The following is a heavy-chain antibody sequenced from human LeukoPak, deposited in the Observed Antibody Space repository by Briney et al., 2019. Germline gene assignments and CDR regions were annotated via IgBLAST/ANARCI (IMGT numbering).Heavy chain of an antibody. V-gene: IGHV3-23*01. Sequence: GGSLRLSCAASGFTFRGYVMSWVRQAPGKGLEWVSGISGSSSVSYYADSVKGRFSISRDNSKNTLYLQMNSLRAEDTATYYCAKDRALSLRYYFDYWGQGAVVTVSS. J-gene: IGHJ4*02. CDR1: GFTFRGYV. D-gene: IGHD2-15*01. CDR2: ISGSSSVS. CDR3: AKDRALSLRYYFDY.